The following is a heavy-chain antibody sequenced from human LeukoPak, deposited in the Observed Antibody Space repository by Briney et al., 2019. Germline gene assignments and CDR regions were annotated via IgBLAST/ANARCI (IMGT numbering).Heavy chain of an antibody. V-gene: IGHV3-33*01. D-gene: IGHD1-26*01. Sequence: QPGRSLRLSCAASGFTFSVYGMHWVRQAPGKGLEWVAVMWYDGSNKYYADSVKGRFTISRDNSKNTLYLKMSSLRAEDTAVYFCARAGGSYYYYFDYWGQGSLVTVSS. CDR2: MWYDGSNK. CDR3: ARAGGSYYYYFDY. J-gene: IGHJ4*02. CDR1: GFTFSVYG.